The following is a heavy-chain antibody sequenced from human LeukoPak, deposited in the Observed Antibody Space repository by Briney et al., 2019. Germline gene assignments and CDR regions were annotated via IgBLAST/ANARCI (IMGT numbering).Heavy chain of an antibody. D-gene: IGHD3-9*01. CDR3: ARVMAYYDTLTGSYRAGRGFDY. J-gene: IGHJ4*02. Sequence: SQTLSLTCTVSGDSISSGGYYWSWIRQHPGKGLEWIGYIYYSGSTYYNPSLKSRVTISVDTSTNQFSLRLSSVTAADTAVYFCARVMAYYDTLTGSYRAGRGFDYWGQGTLVTVSS. CDR2: IYYSGST. V-gene: IGHV4-31*03. CDR1: GDSISSGGYY.